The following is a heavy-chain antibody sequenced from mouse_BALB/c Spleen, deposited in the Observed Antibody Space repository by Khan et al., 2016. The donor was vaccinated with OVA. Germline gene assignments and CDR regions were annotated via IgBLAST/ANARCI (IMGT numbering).Heavy chain of an antibody. Sequence: EVQLQESGGDLVKTGGSLKLSCAASGFTFSTYGMSWVRQTPDKRLEWVATISSGGHYTYYIDSVKGRFTISRDNAKNILYLQMTSLRSEDTAIYYCARLAYYYNSGGFAYWGQGTLVTVSA. V-gene: IGHV5-6*01. CDR2: ISSGGHYT. J-gene: IGHJ3*01. CDR3: ARLAYYYNSGGFAY. CDR1: GFTFSTYG. D-gene: IGHD1-1*02.